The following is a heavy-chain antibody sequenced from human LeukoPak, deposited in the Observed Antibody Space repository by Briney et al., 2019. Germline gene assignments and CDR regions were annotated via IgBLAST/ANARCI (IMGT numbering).Heavy chain of an antibody. CDR2: LSWNSGII. CDR3: ARYDSSGSEAFDI. Sequence: GGSLRLSCAAPGFTFDDYAMHWVRQAPGKGLQWVSGLSWNSGIIGYADSVKGRFTISRDNAKNSLYLQMNSLRAEDMALYYCARYDSSGSEAFDIWGQGTMVTVSS. J-gene: IGHJ3*02. D-gene: IGHD3-22*01. V-gene: IGHV3-9*03. CDR1: GFTFDDYA.